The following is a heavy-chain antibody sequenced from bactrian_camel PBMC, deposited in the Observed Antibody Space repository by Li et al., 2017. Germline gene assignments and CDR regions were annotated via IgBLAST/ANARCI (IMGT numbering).Heavy chain of an antibody. CDR3: AQTGNVPMAWNCPDFNF. D-gene: IGHD1*01. CDR2: IRPPGSK. J-gene: IGHJ6*01. CDR1: GLTYSSYC. V-gene: IGHV3S55*01. Sequence: VQLVESGGGSVQAGGSLRLSCAASGLTYSSYCMGWFRQAPGKEREVVAQIRPPGSKTYADSVKGRFTMSRDSDKHTLYLQMNSLKPEDTAMYYCAQTGNVPMAWNCPDFNFWGRGTQVTVS.